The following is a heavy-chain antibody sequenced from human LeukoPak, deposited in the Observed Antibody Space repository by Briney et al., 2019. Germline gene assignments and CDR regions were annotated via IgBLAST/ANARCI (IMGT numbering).Heavy chain of an antibody. CDR2: INPNSGGT. V-gene: IGHV1-2*04. D-gene: IGHD1-26*01. J-gene: IGHJ6*02. Sequence: ASVKVSCKASGYTFTGYYMHWVRQAPGQGLEWMGWINPNSGGTNYAQKFQGWVTMTRDTSISTAYMELSRLRSDDTAVYYCAREIKLSGSYTSPRGPYYYYYGMDVWGQGTTVTVSS. CDR3: AREIKLSGSYTSPRGPYYYYYGMDV. CDR1: GYTFTGYY.